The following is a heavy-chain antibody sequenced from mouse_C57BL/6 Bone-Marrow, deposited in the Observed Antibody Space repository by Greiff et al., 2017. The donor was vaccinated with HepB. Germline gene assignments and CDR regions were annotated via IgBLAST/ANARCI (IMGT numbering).Heavy chain of an antibody. CDR3: GRRLGDY. CDR1: GFTFNTYA. CDR2: IRSKSSKYAT. J-gene: IGHJ4*01. V-gene: IGHV10-3*01. D-gene: IGHD2-10*02. Sequence: EVQRVESGGGLVQPKGSLKLSCAASGFTFNTYAMHWVLQAPGKGLEWVARIRSKSSKYATYYADSVKDRFTISRDDSQSMLYLQMNNRKTEDTAMYYCGRRLGDYWGQGTSVTVSS.